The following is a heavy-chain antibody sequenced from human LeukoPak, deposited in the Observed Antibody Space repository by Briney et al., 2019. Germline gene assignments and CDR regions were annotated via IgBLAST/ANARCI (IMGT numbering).Heavy chain of an antibody. D-gene: IGHD3-10*01. CDR1: GFTFSSYS. Sequence: GGSLRLSCAASGFTFSSYSMNWVRQAPGKGLEWVSSISSSSSYIYYADSVKGRFTISRDNAKNSLYLQMNSLRPEDTAFYYCTKAYGSGSYTSPFDYWGQGTLVTVSS. CDR3: TKAYGSGSYTSPFDY. J-gene: IGHJ4*02. CDR2: ISSSSSYI. V-gene: IGHV3-21*04.